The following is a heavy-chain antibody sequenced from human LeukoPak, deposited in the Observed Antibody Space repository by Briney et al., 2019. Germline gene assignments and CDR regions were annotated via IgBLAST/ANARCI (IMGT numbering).Heavy chain of an antibody. CDR3: ARGRGLAATIYYFDY. CDR2: ISAYNGNT. D-gene: IGHD5-24*01. CDR1: GYTFTSYG. J-gene: IGHJ4*02. V-gene: IGHV1-18*01. Sequence: AAVKVSCKASGYTFTSYGISWVRQAPGQGLEWMGWISAYNGNTNYAQNLQGRVTMTTDTSTSTAYMELRSRRSDDTAVYYGARGRGLAATIYYFDYWGQGTLVTVSS.